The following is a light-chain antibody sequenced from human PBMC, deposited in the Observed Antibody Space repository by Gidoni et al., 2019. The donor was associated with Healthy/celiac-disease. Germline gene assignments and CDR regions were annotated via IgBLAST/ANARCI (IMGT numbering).Light chain of an antibody. CDR2: AAS. J-gene: IGKJ1*01. CDR3: QQSYITPTWT. V-gene: IGKV1-39*01. Sequence: DIQMTQSPSSLSASVGDRVTITCRASQSISSYLNWYQQKPGKAPKLLIYAASSLQSGVPSRFSGSGYGTDFTLTISSLQPEDFATYYCQQSYITPTWTFGQGTKVEI. CDR1: QSISSY.